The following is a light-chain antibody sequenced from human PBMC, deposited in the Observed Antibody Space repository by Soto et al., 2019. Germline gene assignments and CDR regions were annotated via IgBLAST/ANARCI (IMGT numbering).Light chain of an antibody. V-gene: IGLV1-51*01. CDR1: SSNIGNNY. Sequence: QSVLTQPPSVSAAPGQKVTISCSGSSSNIGNNYVSWYQQLPGTAPKLLIYDNNKRPSGIPDRFSGSKSGTSATLGITGLQTGDEADYYCGTWYSSLSAYVFGTGTKVTLL. CDR3: GTWYSSLSAYV. CDR2: DNN. J-gene: IGLJ1*01.